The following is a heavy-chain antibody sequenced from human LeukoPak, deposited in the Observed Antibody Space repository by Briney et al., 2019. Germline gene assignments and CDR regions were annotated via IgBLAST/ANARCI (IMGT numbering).Heavy chain of an antibody. CDR1: GFTFSSYE. J-gene: IGHJ4*02. D-gene: IGHD3-10*01. CDR2: ISSSGSTI. CDR3: ARTLWFGGLRY. Sequence: GGSLRLSCAASGFTFSSYEMNWVRQAPGKGLEWVSYISSSGSTIYYADSVKGRFTISRDNAKNSLYLQMNSLRAEDTAVYYCARTLWFGGLRYWGQGTLVTVSS. V-gene: IGHV3-48*03.